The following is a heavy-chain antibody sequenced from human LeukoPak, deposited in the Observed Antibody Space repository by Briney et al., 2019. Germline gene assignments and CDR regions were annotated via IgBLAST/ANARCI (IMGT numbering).Heavy chain of an antibody. V-gene: IGHV3-43*01. Sequence: GGSLRLSCAAPGFTFDDYTMHWVRQTPGKGLEWVSGISWDGDTTYYADSVKGRFTISRDNSKNSLYLQMNSLRTEDTALYYCAKDAGTMVRGVIFSFFDYWGQGTLVTVSS. CDR1: GFTFDDYT. CDR2: ISWDGDTT. J-gene: IGHJ4*02. D-gene: IGHD3-10*01. CDR3: AKDAGTMVRGVIFSFFDY.